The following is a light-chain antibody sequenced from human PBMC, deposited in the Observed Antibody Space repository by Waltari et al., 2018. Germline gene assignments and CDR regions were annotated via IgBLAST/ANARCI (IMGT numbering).Light chain of an antibody. J-gene: IGKJ4*01. CDR1: QSVSRH. CDR2: DAS. CDR3: QQRSTWPSLT. V-gene: IGKV3-11*01. Sequence: EIVLTQSPATLSLSPGESVTLSCRASQSVSRHLAWYQQRPGQAPRLLIYDASNRAPGIPARFSGSGSGTDSTLTISSLEPEDFAVYYCQQRSTWPSLTFGGGTKVGIK.